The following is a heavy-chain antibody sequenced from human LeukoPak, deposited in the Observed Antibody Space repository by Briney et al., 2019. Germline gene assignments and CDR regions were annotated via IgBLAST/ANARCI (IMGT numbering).Heavy chain of an antibody. D-gene: IGHD1-26*01. Sequence: GGSLRLSCAASGFTVSSNYMSWVRQAPGKGLEWVSAISGSGGSTYYADSVTGRFTISRDNSKNTLYLQINSLRAEDTAVYYCAKSVGQPWVYYYGMDVWGQGTTVTVSS. V-gene: IGHV3-23*01. J-gene: IGHJ6*02. CDR2: ISGSGGST. CDR1: GFTVSSNY. CDR3: AKSVGQPWVYYYGMDV.